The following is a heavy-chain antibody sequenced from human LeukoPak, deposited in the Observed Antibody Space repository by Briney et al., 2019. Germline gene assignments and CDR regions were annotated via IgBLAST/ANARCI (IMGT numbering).Heavy chain of an antibody. J-gene: IGHJ6*03. Sequence: PGGSLRLSCAASGVTVSFNYMSWVRQAPGKGLEWISVIYSGGSTYYADSVKGRFTISRDDSKNTLYLQMNSLRAEDTAIYYCARAQWRTYSYYYMDVWGKGTTVTVSS. CDR3: ARAQWRTYSYYYMDV. D-gene: IGHD6-19*01. CDR2: IYSGGST. CDR1: GVTVSFNY. V-gene: IGHV3-53*01.